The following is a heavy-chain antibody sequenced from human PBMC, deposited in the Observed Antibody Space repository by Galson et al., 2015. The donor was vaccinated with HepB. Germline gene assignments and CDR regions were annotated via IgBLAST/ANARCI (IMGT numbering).Heavy chain of an antibody. D-gene: IGHD3-3*01. V-gene: IGHV3-23*01. CDR1: GFTFSSYA. Sequence: SLRLSCAASGFTFSSYAMSWVRQAPGKGLEWVSAISGSGGSTYYADSVKGRFTISRDNSENTLYLQMNSLRAEDTAVYYCAKVRSGYSYFDYWGQGTLVTVSS. CDR2: ISGSGGST. J-gene: IGHJ4*02. CDR3: AKVRSGYSYFDY.